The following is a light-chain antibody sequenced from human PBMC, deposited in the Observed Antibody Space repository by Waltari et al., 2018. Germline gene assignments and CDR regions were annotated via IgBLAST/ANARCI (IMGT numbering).Light chain of an antibody. CDR3: QHYKIRPLT. Sequence: EIVMTQSPATLSVSPAEKATLSCRASESVGSPLAWYHQKPGLAPRLLIYGASTRATGAPARFTGSGSGTEFTLTISSLQTEDFAVYFCQHYKIRPLTFDGGTKVEI. V-gene: IGKV3-15*01. CDR2: GAS. J-gene: IGKJ4*01. CDR1: ESVGSP.